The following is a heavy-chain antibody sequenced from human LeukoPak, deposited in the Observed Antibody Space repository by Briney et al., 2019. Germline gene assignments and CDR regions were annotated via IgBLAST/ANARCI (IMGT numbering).Heavy chain of an antibody. V-gene: IGHV1-8*02. CDR3: ARSASSWYIDY. Sequence: ASVKVSCKASGYTFFSYGITWVRQATGQGLEWMGWMNPNSGNTGYAQKFQGRVTMARDTSISTAYMELSRLRSDDTAVYYCARSASSWYIDYWGQGTLVTVSS. J-gene: IGHJ4*02. D-gene: IGHD6-13*01. CDR1: GYTFFSYG. CDR2: MNPNSGNT.